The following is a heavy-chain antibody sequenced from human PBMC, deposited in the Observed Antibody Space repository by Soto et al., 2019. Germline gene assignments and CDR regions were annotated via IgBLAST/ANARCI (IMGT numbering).Heavy chain of an antibody. V-gene: IGHV1-8*01. J-gene: IGHJ5*02. CDR3: ARARYCSSTSCYLSFDP. D-gene: IGHD2-2*01. CDR1: GYTFTSYD. Sequence: ASVKVSCKASGYTFTSYDINWVRQATGQGLEWMGWMNPNSGNTGYAQKFQGRVTMTRNTSISKAYMELSSLGSEDTAVYYCARARYCSSTSCYLSFDPWGQGTLVTVSS. CDR2: MNPNSGNT.